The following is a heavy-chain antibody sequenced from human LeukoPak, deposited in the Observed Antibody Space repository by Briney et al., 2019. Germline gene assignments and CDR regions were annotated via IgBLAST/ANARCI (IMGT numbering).Heavy chain of an antibody. V-gene: IGHV3-74*01. J-gene: IGHJ4*02. Sequence: PGGSLRLSCAASGFTFRSYWMHWVRQAPGKGLLWVSRIKNDGSSTNYADSVKGRFTISRDNAKNTLYLQINSLRAEDTDVYYCVRDAWMASTPLDYWGQGTLVTVSS. CDR1: GFTFRSYW. D-gene: IGHD5-24*01. CDR3: VRDAWMASTPLDY. CDR2: IKNDGSST.